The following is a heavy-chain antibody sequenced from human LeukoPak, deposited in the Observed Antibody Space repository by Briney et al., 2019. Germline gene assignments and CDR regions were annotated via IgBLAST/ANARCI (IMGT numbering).Heavy chain of an antibody. V-gene: IGHV4-34*01. Sequence: PSETLSLTCAVYGGSFSGYYWSWIRQPPGKGLEWTGEINHSGSTNYNPSLKSRVTISVDTSKNQFSLKLSSVTAADTAVYYCARSYGYYFDYWGQGTLVTVSS. J-gene: IGHJ4*02. CDR2: INHSGST. D-gene: IGHD1-26*01. CDR1: GGSFSGYY. CDR3: ARSYGYYFDY.